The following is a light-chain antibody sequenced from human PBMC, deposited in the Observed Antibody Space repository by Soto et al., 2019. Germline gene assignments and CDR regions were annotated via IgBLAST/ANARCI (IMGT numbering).Light chain of an antibody. Sequence: QSALTQPASVSGSPGQSITISCTGTSSDIGTYNYVSWYQQHPGKAPKVMIYEVSNRPSGVPDRFSGSRSGTSASLAITGLQPEDEADYYCQSYDSSLRGSVFGPGTKVTVL. J-gene: IGLJ1*01. CDR2: EVS. CDR3: QSYDSSLRGSV. CDR1: SSDIGTYNY. V-gene: IGLV2-14*01.